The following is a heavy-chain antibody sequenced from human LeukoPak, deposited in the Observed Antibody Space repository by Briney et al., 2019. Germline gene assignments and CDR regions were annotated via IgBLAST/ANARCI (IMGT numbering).Heavy chain of an antibody. D-gene: IGHD6-6*01. CDR2: IYSSEDT. Sequence: SGTLSLTCTVSGGSVSDGNYYWTWVRQPAGKGLEWIGRIYSSEDTKYNPSLKSRVTISLDTSKNQFALRLTSVTAADTAVYYCARVSNDAARSLDSWGQGTLVTVSS. V-gene: IGHV4-61*02. J-gene: IGHJ4*02. CDR1: GGSVSDGNYY. CDR3: ARVSNDAARSLDS.